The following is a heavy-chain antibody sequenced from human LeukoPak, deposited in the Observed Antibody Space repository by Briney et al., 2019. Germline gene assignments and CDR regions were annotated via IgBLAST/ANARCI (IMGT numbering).Heavy chain of an antibody. Sequence: GGSLRLSCAASGFTVSSNYMSWVRQAPGKGLEWVSVIYSGGSTYYADSVKGRFTISRDNSKNTLYLQMNSLRAEDTAVYYCARDTVTTTDYFDYWGQGTLVTVSP. CDR3: ARDTVTTTDYFDY. V-gene: IGHV3-66*01. D-gene: IGHD4-17*01. CDR2: IYSGGST. J-gene: IGHJ4*02. CDR1: GFTVSSNY.